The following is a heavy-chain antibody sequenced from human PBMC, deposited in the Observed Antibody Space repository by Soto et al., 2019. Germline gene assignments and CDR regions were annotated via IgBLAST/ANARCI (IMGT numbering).Heavy chain of an antibody. CDR1: GFRFSTYD. J-gene: IGHJ6*02. Sequence: DVQLLESGGGLVQPGGSLRLSCAASGFRFSTYDMSWVRQAPGKGLEWVSVMSGSGSGTYYADSVKGRFTISRDNSKNTLYLQMNSLRADDTAEYYCVRQAKLTTVTANVGYYYGLDVWGQGTTVTVSS. CDR3: VRQAKLTTVTANVGYYYGLDV. CDR2: MSGSGSGT. D-gene: IGHD4-4*01. V-gene: IGHV3-23*01.